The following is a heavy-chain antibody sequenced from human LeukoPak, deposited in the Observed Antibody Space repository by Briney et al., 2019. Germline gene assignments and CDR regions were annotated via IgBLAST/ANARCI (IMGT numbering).Heavy chain of an antibody. D-gene: IGHD2-2*01. CDR2: NNPNSGGT. Sequence: ASVKVSCKASGYTFTGYYMHWVRQARGQGLEWMGWNNPNSGGTNYAQKFQGWVTMTRDTSISTAYMELSRLRSDDTAVYYCARDRQLGYCSSTSCYGYYYYYGMDVWGQGTTVTVSS. CDR3: ARDRQLGYCSSTSCYGYYYYYGMDV. J-gene: IGHJ6*02. CDR1: GYTFTGYY. V-gene: IGHV1-2*04.